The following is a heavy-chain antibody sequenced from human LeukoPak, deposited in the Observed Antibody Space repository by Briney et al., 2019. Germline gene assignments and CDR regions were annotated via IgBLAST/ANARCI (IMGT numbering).Heavy chain of an antibody. Sequence: GESLKISCKGSGDTFTNYWIAWVRQMPEKGLEWMGIISPGNSETRYSPSFQGQVTISTDKSINTAYLKWSSLKASDTAMYYCARLGSSSSIFYYYYMDVWGKGTTVTVSS. J-gene: IGHJ6*03. CDR3: ARLGSSSSIFYYYYMDV. D-gene: IGHD6-6*01. CDR1: GDTFTNYW. V-gene: IGHV5-51*01. CDR2: ISPGNSET.